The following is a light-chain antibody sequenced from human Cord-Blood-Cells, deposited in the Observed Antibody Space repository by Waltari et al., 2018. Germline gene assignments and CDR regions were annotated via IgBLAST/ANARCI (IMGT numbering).Light chain of an antibody. Sequence: QAVVTQEPSLTASPGGTVTLTCGPRTRAVTTGHYPYWFQQKPGQAPRTLIYDTSNKHSWTPARFSGSLLGGKAALTLSGAQPEDEAEYYCLLSYSGARVVVFGGGTKLTVL. CDR2: DTS. CDR1: TRAVTTGHY. J-gene: IGLJ2*01. V-gene: IGLV7-46*01. CDR3: LLSYSGARVVV.